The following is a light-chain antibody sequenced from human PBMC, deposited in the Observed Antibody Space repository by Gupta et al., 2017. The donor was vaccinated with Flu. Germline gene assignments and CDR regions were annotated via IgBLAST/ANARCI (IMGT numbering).Light chain of an antibody. CDR3: AAWDDSLSGQH. V-gene: IGLV1-44*01. J-gene: IGLJ2*01. CDR1: SSNIGGSNS. Sequence: CSGSSSNIGGSNSVNWNHHLPETAPKLLVYSTDKRDSGVPERFSGSKSGSSASMAISGLQSEDEADYYCAAWDDSLSGQHFGGGTKLSVL. CDR2: STD.